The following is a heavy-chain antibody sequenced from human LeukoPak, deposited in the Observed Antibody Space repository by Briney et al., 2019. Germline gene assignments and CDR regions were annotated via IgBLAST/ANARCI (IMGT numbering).Heavy chain of an antibody. CDR3: AREYSGSRLDF. J-gene: IGHJ4*02. CDR1: GDSVSSNSVA. D-gene: IGHD1-26*01. V-gene: IGHV6-1*01. Sequence: SQTLSLTCAISGDSVSSNSVAWNWIRQSPSRGLEWLGRTYYRSEWSYAYAVSLKSRITITSDTSKNKLSLHLNSVTPDDTAVYYCAREYSGSRLDFWGQGTLVTVSS. CDR2: TYYRSEWSY.